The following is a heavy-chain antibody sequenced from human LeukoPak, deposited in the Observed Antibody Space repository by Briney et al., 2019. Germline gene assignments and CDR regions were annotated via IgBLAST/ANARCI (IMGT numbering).Heavy chain of an antibody. D-gene: IGHD4-23*01. J-gene: IGHJ4*02. V-gene: IGHV4-59*12. Sequence: KPSETLSLTCTVSGGSISSYYWSWIRQPPGKGLEWIGSIYYSGNTYYNPSLKSRVTISVDTSKNHFSLKVSSVTAADTAVYYCARGPSVVMVDYWGQGTLVTVSS. CDR1: GGSISSYY. CDR3: ARGPSVVMVDY. CDR2: IYYSGNT.